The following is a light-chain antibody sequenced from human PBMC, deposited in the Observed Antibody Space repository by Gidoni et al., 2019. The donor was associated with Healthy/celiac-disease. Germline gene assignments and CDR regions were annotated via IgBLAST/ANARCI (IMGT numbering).Light chain of an antibody. J-gene: IGKJ5*01. V-gene: IGKV3-20*01. CDR1: QSVSSSY. CDR2: GAS. Sequence: EIVLTQSPGTLSLSPGESATLSCRASQSVSSSYLAWYQQKTGQAPRLLIYGASSRATGIPDRFIGSGSGTDFTLTISRLEPEDFAVYYCQQYGSSPRTFGQGTRLEIK. CDR3: QQYGSSPRT.